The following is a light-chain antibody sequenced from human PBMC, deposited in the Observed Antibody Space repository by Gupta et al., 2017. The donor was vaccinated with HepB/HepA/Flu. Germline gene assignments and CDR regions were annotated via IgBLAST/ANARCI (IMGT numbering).Light chain of an antibody. CDR3: QQYGSSPRT. CDR2: GAS. V-gene: IGKV3-20*01. J-gene: IGKJ1*01. Sequence: EMVLTQSPGTLSLSPGERATLSCRASQSVGSSFLAWYQQKPGQAPRLLIYGASSKATGIPDRFSGSGSGTDFTLTISRLEPEDFAVYYCQQYGSSPRTFGQETKVEIK. CDR1: QSVGSSF.